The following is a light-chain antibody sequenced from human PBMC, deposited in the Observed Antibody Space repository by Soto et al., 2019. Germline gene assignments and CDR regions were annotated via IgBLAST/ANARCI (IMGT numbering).Light chain of an antibody. V-gene: IGKV1-8*01. CDR3: QQYYSYPRT. CDR2: AAS. Sequence: AIRMTQSPSSFSASTGDRVTITCRASQGISSYLAWYQQKPGKAPKLLIYAASTLQSGVPSRFSGSGSGTDFTLTISCLPSEDSATYYCQQYYSYPRTFGQGTRWIS. J-gene: IGKJ1*01. CDR1: QGISSY.